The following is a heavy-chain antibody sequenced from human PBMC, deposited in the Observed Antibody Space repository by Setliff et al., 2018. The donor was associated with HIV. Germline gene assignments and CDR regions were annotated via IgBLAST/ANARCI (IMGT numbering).Heavy chain of an antibody. J-gene: IGHJ3*02. D-gene: IGHD3-16*02. CDR2: IYISGST. CDR3: ARESLNLGELSSNPDASDI. Sequence: SETLSLTCTVSGDSISSGSYYWSWFRQPAGKELEWIGLIYISGSTIYNPSLKSRVTITINTSKRQFSLNLSSVTAADTAVYYCARESLNLGELSSNPDASDIWGQGTMVTVSS. CDR1: GDSISSGSYY. V-gene: IGHV4-61*02.